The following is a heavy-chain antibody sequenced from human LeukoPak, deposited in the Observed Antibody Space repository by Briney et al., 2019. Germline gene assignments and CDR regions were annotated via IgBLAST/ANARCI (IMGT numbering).Heavy chain of an antibody. CDR2: INHSGST. Sequence: SETLSLTCAVYGGSFSGYYWSWIRQPPGKGLEWIGEINHSGSTNYNPSLKSRVTISVDTSKNQFSLKLSSVTAADTAVYYCAEKERYYYDSSGYSGAYFFDYGGQGTLVTFSS. CDR3: AEKERYYYDSSGYSGAYFFDY. V-gene: IGHV4-34*01. J-gene: IGHJ4*02. CDR1: GGSFSGYY. D-gene: IGHD3-22*01.